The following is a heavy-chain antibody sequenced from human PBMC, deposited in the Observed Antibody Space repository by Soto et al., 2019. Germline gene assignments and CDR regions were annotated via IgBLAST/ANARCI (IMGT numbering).Heavy chain of an antibody. V-gene: IGHV3-66*01. CDR3: ARDWFDA. CDR1: GFVVTSYY. J-gene: IGHJ5*02. CDR2: IYSNGGT. Sequence: GESLRLSCAVSGFVVTSYYITWVRQAPGRGLEWVSIIYSNGGTFYADSVKGRFTISRDNSKNTLYLQMNSLRVEDTAVYYCARDWFDAWGQGTLVTVSS.